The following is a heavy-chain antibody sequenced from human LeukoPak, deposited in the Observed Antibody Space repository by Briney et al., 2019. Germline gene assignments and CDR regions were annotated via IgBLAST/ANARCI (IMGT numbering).Heavy chain of an antibody. V-gene: IGHV3-48*03. J-gene: IGHJ6*02. CDR3: AKVIAAAGTGYYYGMDV. CDR2: ISSSGSTI. CDR1: GFTFSSYE. Sequence: GGSLRLSCAASGFTFSSYEINWVRQAPGKGLEWVSYISSSGSTIYYADSVKGRFTISRDNAKNSLYLQMNSLGADDTAVYYCAKVIAAAGTGYYYGMDVWGQGTTVTVSS. D-gene: IGHD6-13*01.